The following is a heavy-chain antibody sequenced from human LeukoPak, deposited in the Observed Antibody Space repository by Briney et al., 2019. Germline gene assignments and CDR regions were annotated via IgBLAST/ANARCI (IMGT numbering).Heavy chain of an antibody. Sequence: ASVKVSCKASGGTFSSYAISWVRQAPGQGLEWMGGIIPIFGTANYAQKFQGRATITADESTSTAYMELSSLRSEDTAVYYCARAREAYSSGWYGDYWGQGTLVTVSS. V-gene: IGHV1-69*13. CDR2: IIPIFGTA. CDR1: GGTFSSYA. D-gene: IGHD6-19*01. J-gene: IGHJ4*02. CDR3: ARAREAYSSGWYGDY.